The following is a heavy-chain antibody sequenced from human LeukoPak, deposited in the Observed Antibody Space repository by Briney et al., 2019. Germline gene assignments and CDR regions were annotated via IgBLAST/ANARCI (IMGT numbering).Heavy chain of an antibody. CDR1: GFTFTGHY. V-gene: IGHV1-2*02. CDR3: ARDNRPTVVTLRVRGGDRSGYDY. CDR2: INANTGVT. D-gene: IGHD4-23*01. Sequence: ASMKVSCKTSGFTFTGHYMHWLRQAPGQGLEWMGWINANTGVTHYAVKFQGRVTITRDTSISTVYMDLSSLQSDDTAVYYCARDNRPTVVTLRVRGGDRSGYDYWGQGTLVTVSS. J-gene: IGHJ4*02.